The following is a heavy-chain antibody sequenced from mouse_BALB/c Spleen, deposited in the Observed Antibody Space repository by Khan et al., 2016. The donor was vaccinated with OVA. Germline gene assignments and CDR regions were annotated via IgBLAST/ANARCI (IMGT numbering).Heavy chain of an antibody. V-gene: IGHV2-2*01. CDR2: IWNGGNT. CDR1: GFSLTTYG. Sequence: QVQLKESGPGLVQPSQSLSITCTVSGFSLTTYGVHWVRQSPGKGLEWLGLIWNGGNTDYNAAFISRLSITKDNSKSQVFFKMNSLQAYDTAMYYCARNSYMYDFTYWGQGTLVTVSA. D-gene: IGHD2-14*01. J-gene: IGHJ3*01. CDR3: ARNSYMYDFTY.